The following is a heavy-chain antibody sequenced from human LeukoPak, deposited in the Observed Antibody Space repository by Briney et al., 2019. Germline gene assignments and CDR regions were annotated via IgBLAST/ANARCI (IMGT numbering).Heavy chain of an antibody. CDR2: IFYSGST. Sequence: SETLSLTCTVSGGSVSGGSYYWSWIRQPPGKGLEWIGYIFYSGSTNYNPSLKSRVTISVDASKNQFSLKLSSVTAADTAVYYCAGMSRRDGSEWFDPWGQGTLVTVSS. CDR1: GGSVSGGSYY. D-gene: IGHD5-24*01. V-gene: IGHV4-61*01. CDR3: AGMSRRDGSEWFDP. J-gene: IGHJ5*02.